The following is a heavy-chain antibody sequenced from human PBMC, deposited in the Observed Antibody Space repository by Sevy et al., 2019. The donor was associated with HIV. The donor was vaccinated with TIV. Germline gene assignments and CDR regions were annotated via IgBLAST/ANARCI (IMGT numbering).Heavy chain of an antibody. CDR3: AGWLPRTGGYYCYSMDV. Sequence: SETLSLTCAVYGGSFSGYYWSWIRQPPGKGLEWIGEINHSGSTNYNPSLKSRVTISVDTSKNQFSLKLSSLTAADTAVYYCAGWLPRTGGYYCYSMDVWGQGTTVTVSS. D-gene: IGHD6-19*01. CDR1: GGSFSGYY. V-gene: IGHV4-34*01. CDR2: INHSGST. J-gene: IGHJ6*02.